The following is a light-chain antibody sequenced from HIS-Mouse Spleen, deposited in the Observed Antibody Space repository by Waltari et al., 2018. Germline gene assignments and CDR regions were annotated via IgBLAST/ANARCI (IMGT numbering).Light chain of an antibody. J-gene: IGLJ2*01. CDR2: DVS. V-gene: IGLV2-14*03. Sequence: QSALTQPASVSGSPGQSITISCTGTSSDVGGYHYVSWYQQHPGKAPKLMIYDVSNRPSGVSNRFSGSKSGNTASLTISGLQAEDEADYYCSSYTSSSTLDFGGGTKLTVL. CDR1: SSDVGGYHY. CDR3: SSYTSSSTLD.